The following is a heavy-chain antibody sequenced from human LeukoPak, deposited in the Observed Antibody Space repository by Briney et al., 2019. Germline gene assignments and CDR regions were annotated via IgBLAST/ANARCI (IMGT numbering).Heavy chain of an antibody. J-gene: IGHJ4*02. CDR1: GFAFSSYA. CDR3: AKDKNDYRTFDC. D-gene: IGHD4-4*01. CDR2: ISGSGGNT. Sequence: GGSLRLSCAASGFAFSSYAMNWVRQAPGKGLEWVSAISGSGGNTYYADSVKGRFTISRDNSKNTLYLQMNSLRAEDTAVYYCAKDKNDYRTFDCWGQGTLVTVSS. V-gene: IGHV3-23*01.